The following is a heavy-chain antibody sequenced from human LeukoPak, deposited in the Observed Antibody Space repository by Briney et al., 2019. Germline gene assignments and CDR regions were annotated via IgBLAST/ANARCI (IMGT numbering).Heavy chain of an antibody. CDR3: AKDRGLLIDYYMDV. CDR2: ISWNSGSI. Sequence: GRSLRPSCAASGFTFDDYAMHWVRQAPGMGLEWVSGISWNSGSIVYADSVKGRFTISRDNAKNSLYLQMNSLRTEDTALYYCAKDRGLLIDYYMDVWGKGTTVTVSS. V-gene: IGHV3-9*01. D-gene: IGHD2-15*01. CDR1: GFTFDDYA. J-gene: IGHJ6*03.